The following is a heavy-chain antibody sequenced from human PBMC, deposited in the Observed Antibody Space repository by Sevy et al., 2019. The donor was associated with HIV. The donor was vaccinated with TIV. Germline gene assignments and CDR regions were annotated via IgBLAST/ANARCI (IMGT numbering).Heavy chain of an antibody. CDR3: ARDSELRFLEWLLYRLGGWFDP. CDR1: GFTFSSYG. V-gene: IGHV3-33*01. CDR2: IWYDGSNK. Sequence: GGSLRLSCAASGFTFSSYGMHWVRQAPGKGLEWVAVIWYDGSNKYYAHSVKGRFTISRDNSKNTLYLQMNSLRAEDTAVYYCARDSELRFLEWLLYRLGGWFDPWGQGTLVTVSS. J-gene: IGHJ5*02. D-gene: IGHD3-3*01.